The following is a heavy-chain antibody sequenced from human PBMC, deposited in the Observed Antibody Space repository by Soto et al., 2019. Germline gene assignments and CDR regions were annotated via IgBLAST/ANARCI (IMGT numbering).Heavy chain of an antibody. CDR2: ISYDGNKE. J-gene: IGHJ4*02. D-gene: IGHD3-9*01. CDR1: GFTFNSYA. CDR3: ARPPGGRMTGYYARFDY. Sequence: QVPLVESGGGVVQPGRSLRLSCAASGFTFNSYAMHWVRQAPGKGLEWVAGISYDGNKEYNADSVKGRFTISRDNSKSTLYLQMNSLRAEDTAVYYCARPPGGRMTGYYARFDYWGQGTQVTVSS. V-gene: IGHV3-30-3*01.